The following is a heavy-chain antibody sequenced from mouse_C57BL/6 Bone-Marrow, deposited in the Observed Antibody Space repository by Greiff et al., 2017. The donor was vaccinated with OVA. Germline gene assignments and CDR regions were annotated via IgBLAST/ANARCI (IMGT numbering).Heavy chain of an antibody. CDR2: INPGSGGT. CDR1: GYAFTNYL. V-gene: IGHV1-54*01. J-gene: IGHJ1*03. CDR3: ARWTRGGYFDV. Sequence: VQLVESGAELVRPGTSVKVSCKASGYAFTNYLIEWVKQRPGQGLEWIGVINPGSGGTNYNEKFKGKATLTADKSSSTAYMQLSSLTSEDSAVYFCARWTRGGYFDVWGTGTTVTVSS.